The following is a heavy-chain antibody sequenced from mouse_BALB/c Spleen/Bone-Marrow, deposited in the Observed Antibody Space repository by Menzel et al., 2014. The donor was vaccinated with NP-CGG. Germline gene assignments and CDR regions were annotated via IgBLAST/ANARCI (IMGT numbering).Heavy chain of an antibody. Sequence: EVQVVESGPGLVKPSQSLSLTCSVTGYSIXSGYYWNWTRQFPGNKLEWMGYISYDGSNNYNPSLKNRISITRDTSKNQFFLKLNSVTTEDTATYYCARVYGNYFFAYWGQGTLVTVSA. CDR2: ISYDGSN. CDR1: GYSIXSGYY. V-gene: IGHV3-6*02. CDR3: ARVYGNYFFAY. J-gene: IGHJ3*01. D-gene: IGHD2-10*02.